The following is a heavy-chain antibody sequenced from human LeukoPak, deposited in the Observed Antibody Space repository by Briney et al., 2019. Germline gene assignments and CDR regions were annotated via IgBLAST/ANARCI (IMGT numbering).Heavy chain of an antibody. J-gene: IGHJ4*02. D-gene: IGHD5-18*01. V-gene: IGHV1-69*05. Sequence: APVKVSCKASGGTFSSYAISWVRQAPGQGLEWMGGIIPIFGTANYAQKFQGRVTITTDESTSTAYMELSSLRSEDTAVYYCARASPLYDVDTAMAFDYWGQGTLVTVSS. CDR1: GGTFSSYA. CDR3: ARASPLYDVDTAMAFDY. CDR2: IIPIFGTA.